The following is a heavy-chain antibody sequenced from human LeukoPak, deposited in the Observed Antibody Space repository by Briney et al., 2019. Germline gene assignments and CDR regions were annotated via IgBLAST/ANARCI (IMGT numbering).Heavy chain of an antibody. Sequence: PSQTLSLTCTVSGGSISSGGYYWSWIRQHPGKGLEWIGYIYYSGNTYYNPSLKSRVTISVDTSKNQFSLKLNSVTAADTAVYYCASRLWAAYYFNSWGQGTLVTVSS. CDR1: GGSISSGGYY. CDR3: ASRLWAAYYFNS. D-gene: IGHD3-16*01. J-gene: IGHJ4*02. V-gene: IGHV4-30-2*03. CDR2: IYYSGNT.